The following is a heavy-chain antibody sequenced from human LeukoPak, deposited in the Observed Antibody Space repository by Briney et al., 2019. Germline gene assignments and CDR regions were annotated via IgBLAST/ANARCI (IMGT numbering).Heavy chain of an antibody. V-gene: IGHV4-39*01. Sequence: PSETLSLTCTVSGGSISSSSYYWGWIRQPPGKGLEWIGSIYYSGSTYYNPSLKSRVTISVDTSKNQFSLKLSSVTAADTAVYNCARLEWSGWYLFGYRFDYWGQGTLVTVSS. CDR3: ARLEWSGWYLFGYRFDY. D-gene: IGHD6-19*01. CDR1: GGSISSSSYY. J-gene: IGHJ4*02. CDR2: IYYSGST.